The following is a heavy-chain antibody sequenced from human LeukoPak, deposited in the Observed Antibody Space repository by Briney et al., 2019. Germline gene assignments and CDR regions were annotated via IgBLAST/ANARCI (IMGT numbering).Heavy chain of an antibody. J-gene: IGHJ4*02. D-gene: IGHD6-13*01. CDR2: IYYSGST. CDR1: GGSISNYY. CDR3: ARGIAAAGTSVFDY. Sequence: SETLSLTCTVSGGSISNYYWSWIRQSPGMGLEWIGFIYYSGSTSYSPSLKGRVTISVDTSKNQFSLKLSSVTAADTAVYYCARGIAAAGTSVFDYWGQGTLVTVSS. V-gene: IGHV4-59*08.